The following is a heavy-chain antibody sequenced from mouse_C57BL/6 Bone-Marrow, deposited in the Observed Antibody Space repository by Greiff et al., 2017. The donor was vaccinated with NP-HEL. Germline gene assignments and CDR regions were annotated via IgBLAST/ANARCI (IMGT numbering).Heavy chain of an antibody. CDR1: GFTFSDAW. CDR3: TRDYSNPLAY. V-gene: IGHV6-6*01. CDR2: IRNKANNHAT. D-gene: IGHD2-5*01. J-gene: IGHJ3*01. Sequence: EVKLMESGGGLVQPGGSMKLSCAASGFTFSDAWMDWVRQSPEKGLEWVAEIRNKANNHATYYAESVKGRFTISRDDSKSSVYLQMNSLRAEDTGIYYCTRDYSNPLAYWGQGTLVTVSA.